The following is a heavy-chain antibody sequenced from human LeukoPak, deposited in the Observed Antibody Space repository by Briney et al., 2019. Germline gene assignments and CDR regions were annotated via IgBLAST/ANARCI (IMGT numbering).Heavy chain of an antibody. V-gene: IGHV1-69*05. J-gene: IGHJ5*02. CDR1: GGTFSSYV. CDR2: IISIFGTA. CDR3: ARVMENDIWTGYSSLFDP. D-gene: IGHD3-9*01. Sequence: SVKVSCKASGGTFSSYVISWVRQAPGQGLEWMGGIISIFGTANYAQKFQGRVTITTDESTSTAYMELSSLRSKDTAVYYCARVMENDIWTGYSSLFDPWGQGTLVTVSS.